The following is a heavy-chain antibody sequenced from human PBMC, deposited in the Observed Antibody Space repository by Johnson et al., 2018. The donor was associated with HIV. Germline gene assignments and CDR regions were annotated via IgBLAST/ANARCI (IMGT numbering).Heavy chain of an antibody. CDR1: GFTFSSYA. CDR3: ARDRDRLNWNYGALDI. D-gene: IGHD1-7*01. CDR2: ISYDGSNK. J-gene: IGHJ3*02. Sequence: QMHLVESGGGVVQPGRSLRLSCAASGFTFSSYAMHWVRQAPGKGLEWVAVISYDGSNKYYADSVKGRFTISRDSSKNTVYLQMNNLRAEDTAVYYCARDRDRLNWNYGALDIWGQGTMVTVSS. V-gene: IGHV3-30*14.